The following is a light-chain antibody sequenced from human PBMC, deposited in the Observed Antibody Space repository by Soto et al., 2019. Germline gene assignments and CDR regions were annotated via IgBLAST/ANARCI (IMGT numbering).Light chain of an antibody. J-gene: IGLJ2*01. CDR3: SSYTSSSTDVV. Sequence: QPASVSGSPGQSITISCTGTSSDVGGYNYVSWYQQHPGKAPKLMIYEVSNRPSGVSNRFSGSKSGNTASLTISGLQAEDEADYYCSSYTSSSTDVVFGGGTKLTVL. V-gene: IGLV2-14*01. CDR1: SSDVGGYNY. CDR2: EVS.